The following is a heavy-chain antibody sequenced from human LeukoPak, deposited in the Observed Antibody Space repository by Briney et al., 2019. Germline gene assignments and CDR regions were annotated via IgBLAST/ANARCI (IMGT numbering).Heavy chain of an antibody. CDR2: MFYGGST. J-gene: IGHJ6*02. CDR3: ARVGGTNYYYYGMDV. D-gene: IGHD1-26*01. Sequence: SETLSLTCTVSGGSVSSGSYYWSWIRQPPGKGLEWIGYMFYGGSTNYNPSLKSRVTISVDTSKNQFSLKLSSVTAADTAVYYCARVGGTNYYYYGMDVWGQGTTVTVSS. CDR1: GGSVSSGSYY. V-gene: IGHV4-61*01.